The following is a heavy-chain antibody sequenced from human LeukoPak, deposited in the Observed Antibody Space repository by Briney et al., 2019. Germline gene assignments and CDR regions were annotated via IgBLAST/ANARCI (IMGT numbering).Heavy chain of an antibody. Sequence: GGSLRLSCAASGFTFSSYSMNWVRQAPGKGLEWVSYISSSSSTIYYADSVKGRFTISRDNAKNSLYLQMNSLRAEDTAVYYCARGDYYDSSGYFIDAFDIWGQGTMVTVSS. CDR1: GFTFSSYS. CDR2: ISSSSSTI. D-gene: IGHD3-22*01. J-gene: IGHJ3*02. CDR3: ARGDYYDSSGYFIDAFDI. V-gene: IGHV3-48*01.